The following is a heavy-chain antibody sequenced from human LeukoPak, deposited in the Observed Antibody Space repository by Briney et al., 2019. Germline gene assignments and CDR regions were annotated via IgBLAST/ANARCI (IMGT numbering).Heavy chain of an antibody. Sequence: PSETLSLTCAVSGNSISNTYYWGWIRQPPGKELEWIGSIYNSGSTHYNPSLKSRATISVDTSKNQFSLKLSSVTAADTAVYYCARNSSGNYFDYWGQGTLVTVSS. J-gene: IGHJ4*02. D-gene: IGHD1-26*01. CDR1: GNSISNTYY. CDR3: ARNSSGNYFDY. CDR2: IYNSGST. V-gene: IGHV4-38-2*01.